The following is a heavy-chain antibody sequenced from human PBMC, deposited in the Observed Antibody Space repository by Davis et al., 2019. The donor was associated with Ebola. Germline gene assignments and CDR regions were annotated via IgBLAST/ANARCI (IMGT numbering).Heavy chain of an antibody. Sequence: ASVKVSCKASGYTFTGYYMHWVRQAPGQGLEWMGWINPNSGGTNYAQKFQGRVTMTRDTSISTAYMELSRLRSDDTAVYYCAREDLIAAAGILTFPGIDYWGQGTLVTVSS. J-gene: IGHJ4*02. V-gene: IGHV1-2*02. CDR3: AREDLIAAAGILTFPGIDY. CDR1: GYTFTGYY. D-gene: IGHD6-13*01. CDR2: INPNSGGT.